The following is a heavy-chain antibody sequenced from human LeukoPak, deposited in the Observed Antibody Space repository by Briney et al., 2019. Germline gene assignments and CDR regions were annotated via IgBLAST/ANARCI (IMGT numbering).Heavy chain of an antibody. Sequence: RGSLRLSCAASGFTFSRFGMHWVRQAPGKGLEWVAVISDDGSNENYVDSVKGRVTISRDNSKNTLYLQMISLRAEDTAVYYCARAHDSNGFYHIDYWGQGTLVTVSS. CDR3: ARAHDSNGFYHIDY. CDR2: ISDDGSNE. CDR1: GFTFSRFG. V-gene: IGHV3-30*03. J-gene: IGHJ4*02. D-gene: IGHD3-22*01.